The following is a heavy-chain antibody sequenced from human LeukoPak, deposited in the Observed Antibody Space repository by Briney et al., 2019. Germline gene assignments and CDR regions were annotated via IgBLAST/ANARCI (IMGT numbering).Heavy chain of an antibody. CDR1: GYTFTSYD. CDR3: ATCSGGSCYSDY. Sequence: ASVKVSCKASGYTFTSYDINWVRQATGQGLEWMGWMNPNSGNTGYAQKFQGRVTMTRNTSISTAYMELSSLRSEDTAVYYCATCSGGSCYSDYWGQGTLVTVSS. J-gene: IGHJ4*02. D-gene: IGHD2-15*01. CDR2: MNPNSGNT. V-gene: IGHV1-8*01.